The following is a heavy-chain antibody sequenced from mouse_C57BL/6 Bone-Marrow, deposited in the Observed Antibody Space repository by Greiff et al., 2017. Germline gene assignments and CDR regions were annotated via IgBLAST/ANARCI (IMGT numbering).Heavy chain of an antibody. D-gene: IGHD3-1*01. V-gene: IGHV1-61*01. Sequence: QVQLQQPGAELVRPGSSVKLSCKASGYTFTSYWMDWVKQRPGQGLEWIGNIYPSDSETHYNQKFKDKATLTVDKSSSTAYMQLSSLTSEDSAVYYCARSGERGYFDVWGTGTTVTVSS. J-gene: IGHJ1*03. CDR2: IYPSDSET. CDR3: ARSGERGYFDV. CDR1: GYTFTSYW.